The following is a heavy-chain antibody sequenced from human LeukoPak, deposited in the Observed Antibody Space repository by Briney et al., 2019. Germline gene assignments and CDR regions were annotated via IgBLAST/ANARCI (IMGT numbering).Heavy chain of an antibody. CDR2: IFYTGST. CDR1: GGSISSYY. J-gene: IGHJ5*02. CDR3: ARDGLARITIFGVVNNWFDP. D-gene: IGHD3-3*01. Sequence: SETLSLTCTVSGGSISSYYWSWIRQPPGKGLEWIGYIFYTGSTNYNPSLKSRVTISVDTSKNQFSLKLSSVTAADTAVYYCARDGLARITIFGVVNNWFDPWGQGTLVTVSS. V-gene: IGHV4-59*12.